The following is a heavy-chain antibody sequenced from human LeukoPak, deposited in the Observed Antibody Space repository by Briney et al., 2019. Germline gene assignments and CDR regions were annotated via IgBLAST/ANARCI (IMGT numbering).Heavy chain of an antibody. CDR1: GGSISSGGYY. Sequence: SETLSLTCTVSGGSISSGGYYWSWIRQPPGKGLEWIGSIYYSGSTYYNPSLKSRVTISVDTSKNQFSLKLSSVTAADTAVYYCARPMYSSSSQGGFDYWGQGTLVTVSS. D-gene: IGHD6-6*01. J-gene: IGHJ4*02. CDR2: IYYSGST. CDR3: ARPMYSSSSQGGFDY. V-gene: IGHV4-39*01.